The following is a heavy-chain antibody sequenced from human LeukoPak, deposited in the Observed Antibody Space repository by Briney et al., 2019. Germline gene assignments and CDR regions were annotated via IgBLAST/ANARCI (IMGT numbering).Heavy chain of an antibody. CDR2: IYYSGST. CDR3: AREGIAVAGLAFDI. V-gene: IGHV4-59*01. CDR1: GGSISSYY. Sequence: PSETLSLTCTVSGGSISSYYWSWIRQPPGKGLEWIGYIYYSGSTNYNPSLKSRVTISVDTSKNQFSLKLSSVTAADTAVYYCAREGIAVAGLAFDIWGQGTMVTVSS. J-gene: IGHJ3*02. D-gene: IGHD6-19*01.